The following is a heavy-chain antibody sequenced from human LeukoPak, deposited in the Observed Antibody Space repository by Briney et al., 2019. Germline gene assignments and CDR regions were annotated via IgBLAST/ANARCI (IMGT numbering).Heavy chain of an antibody. D-gene: IGHD3-10*01. Sequence: PSETLSLTCAVYGGSFSGYYWSWIRQPPGKGLEWIGEINHSGSTNYNPSLKSRVTISVDTSKNQFSLKLSSVTAADTAIYYCARHPTTTYYFGFRNNDYLLDVWGQGTTVTVSS. CDR2: INHSGST. CDR3: ARHPTTTYYFGFRNNDYLLDV. CDR1: GGSFSGYY. J-gene: IGHJ6*02. V-gene: IGHV4-34*01.